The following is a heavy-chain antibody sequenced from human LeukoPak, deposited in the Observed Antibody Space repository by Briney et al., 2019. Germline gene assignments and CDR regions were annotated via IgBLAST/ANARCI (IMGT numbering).Heavy chain of an antibody. D-gene: IGHD3-10*01. CDR3: ARESITMVRDHYYYYGMDV. J-gene: IGHJ6*02. Sequence: SETLSLTCTVSGGSISSYYWSWIRQPPGKGLEWIGYIYYSGSTNYNPSLKSRVTISVDTSKNQFSLKLSSVTAAGTAVYYCARESITMVRDHYYYYGMDVWGQGTTVTVS. V-gene: IGHV4-59*01. CDR1: GGSISSYY. CDR2: IYYSGST.